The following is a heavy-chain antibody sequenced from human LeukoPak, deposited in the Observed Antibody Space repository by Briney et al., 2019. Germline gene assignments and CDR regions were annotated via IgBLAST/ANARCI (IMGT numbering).Heavy chain of an antibody. Sequence: PSETLSLTCAVSGESFSGYFWTWIRQPPGKGLEWIGESNHFGSADYNPSLKSRVTISVDTSKNQFSLKLSSVTAADTAVYYCARHDYPSSWFDYWGQGTLVTVSS. D-gene: IGHD6-13*01. CDR2: SNHFGSA. J-gene: IGHJ4*02. V-gene: IGHV4-34*01. CDR3: ARHDYPSSWFDY. CDR1: GESFSGYF.